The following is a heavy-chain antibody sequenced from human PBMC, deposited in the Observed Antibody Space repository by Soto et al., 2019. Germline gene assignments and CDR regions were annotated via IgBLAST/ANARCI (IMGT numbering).Heavy chain of an antibody. J-gene: IGHJ2*01. CDR2: INHSGST. Sequence: QVQLQQWGAGLLKPSETLSLTCAVYGGSFSGYYWSWIRQPPGKGLERMGEINHSGSTHYNPSLKTRVTISVDTSKNQFSLKLSSGTAADTAVYYCARFEIGYCSGGSCYWGAWYFDLWGRGTLVTVSS. CDR1: GGSFSGYY. V-gene: IGHV4-34*01. CDR3: ARFEIGYCSGGSCYWGAWYFDL. D-gene: IGHD2-15*01.